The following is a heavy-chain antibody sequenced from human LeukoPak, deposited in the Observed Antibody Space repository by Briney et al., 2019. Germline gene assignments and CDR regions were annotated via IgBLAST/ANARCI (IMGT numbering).Heavy chain of an antibody. V-gene: IGHV3-30*02. J-gene: IGHJ4*02. CDR1: GFTFSSYG. Sequence: PGGSLRLSCAASGFTFSSYGTHWVRQAPGKGLEWVAFIRYDGGNKYYADSVKGRFTISRDNAKNSLYLQMNSLRAEDTAVYYCAADVVPAVGYWGQGTLVTVSS. D-gene: IGHD2-2*01. CDR2: IRYDGGNK. CDR3: AADVVPAVGY.